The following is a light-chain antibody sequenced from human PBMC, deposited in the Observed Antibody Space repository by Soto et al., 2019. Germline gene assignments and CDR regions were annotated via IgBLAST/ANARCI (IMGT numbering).Light chain of an antibody. CDR1: SSDVGGYNY. CDR3: SSYTSSSTLL. V-gene: IGLV2-14*01. Sequence: QSALTQPASVSGSPGQSITLSCTGTSSDVGGYNYVSWYQQHPGKAPKLMIYAVSNRPSGVSNRFSGSKSGNTASLTISGLQAEDEADYYCSSYTSSSTLLFGGGTQLTVL. J-gene: IGLJ7*01. CDR2: AVS.